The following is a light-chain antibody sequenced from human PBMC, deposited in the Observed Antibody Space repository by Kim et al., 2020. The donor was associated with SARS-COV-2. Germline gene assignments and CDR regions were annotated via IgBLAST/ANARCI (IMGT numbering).Light chain of an antibody. V-gene: IGLV2-14*03. CDR3: ATFTHSEPLYV. CDR2: DVT. Sequence: QSALTQPASVSASPGQSITISCVGGYNYVSWYQQHPGKAPKVILYDVTERPSGVSNRFSGSKSDNTASLTISGLQAEDGADYYCATFTHSEPLYVFG. CDR1: VGGYNY. J-gene: IGLJ1*01.